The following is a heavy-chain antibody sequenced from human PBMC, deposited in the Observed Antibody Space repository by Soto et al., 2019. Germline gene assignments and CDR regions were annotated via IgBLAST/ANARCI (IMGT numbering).Heavy chain of an antibody. CDR3: ARVELAEYCSSTSCYGNNWFDP. J-gene: IGHJ5*02. CDR1: GGSFSGYY. CDR2: INHSGST. Sequence: SETLSLTCAVYGGSFSGYYWSWIRQPPGKGLEWIGEINHSGSTNYNPSLKSRVTISVDTSKNQFSLKLSSVTAADTAVYYCARVELAEYCSSTSCYGNNWFDPWGQGTLVTVS. V-gene: IGHV4-34*01. D-gene: IGHD2-2*01.